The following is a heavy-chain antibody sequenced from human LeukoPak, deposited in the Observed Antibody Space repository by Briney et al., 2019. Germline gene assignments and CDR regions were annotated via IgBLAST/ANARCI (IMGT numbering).Heavy chain of an antibody. CDR1: GGTFSSYA. D-gene: IGHD3-22*01. Sequence: ASVKVSCKASGGTFSSYAISWVRQAPGQGLAWMGRIIPILGIANYAQKFQGRVTITADKSTSTAYMELSSLRSEDTAVYYCARDRVVKPYYYYYYGMDVWGQGTTVTVSS. J-gene: IGHJ6*02. CDR3: ARDRVVKPYYYYYYGMDV. V-gene: IGHV1-69*04. CDR2: IIPILGIA.